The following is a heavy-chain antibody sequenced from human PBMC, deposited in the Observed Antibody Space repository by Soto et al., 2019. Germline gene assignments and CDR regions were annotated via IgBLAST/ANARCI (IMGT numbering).Heavy chain of an antibody. CDR2: IYNSGNT. J-gene: IGHJ5*02. CDR3: ARGSDGVWNWFDP. CDR1: GGSISSGFYS. V-gene: IGHV4-30-2*01. D-gene: IGHD2-21*02. Sequence: SETLSLTCAVSGGSISSGFYSWSWIRQPPGQGLEWIGYIYNSGNTYYNPSLMSRVTISVDRSQNHFSLKLTSVTAADTAVYYCARGSDGVWNWFDPWGKGTQVTVSS.